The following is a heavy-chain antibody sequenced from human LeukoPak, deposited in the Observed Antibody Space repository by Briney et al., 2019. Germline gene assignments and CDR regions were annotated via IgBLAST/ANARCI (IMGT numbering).Heavy chain of an antibody. Sequence: SEPLSLTCTVSGGSISSYYWSWIRQPPGKGLEGIGYIYYSGSTNYNPSLKSRVTISVGTSKNQFPLKLSSVTAADAAVYYCARDRGEEGRPPDRWGNDAFDIWGQGTMVAVSS. D-gene: IGHD7-27*01. J-gene: IGHJ3*02. CDR1: GGSISSYY. V-gene: IGHV4-59*01. CDR3: ARDRGEEGRPPDRWGNDAFDI. CDR2: IYYSGST.